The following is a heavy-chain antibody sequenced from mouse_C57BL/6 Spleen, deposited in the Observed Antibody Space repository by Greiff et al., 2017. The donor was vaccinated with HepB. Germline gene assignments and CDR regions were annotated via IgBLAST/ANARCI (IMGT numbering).Heavy chain of an antibody. Sequence: EVKVEESGGGLVQPGGSMKLSCVASGFTFSNYWMNWVRQSPEKGLEWVAQIRLKSDNYATHYAESVKGRFTISRDDSKSSVYLQMNNLRAEDTGIYYCTASYSAFAYWGQGTLVTVSA. CDR1: GFTFSNYW. J-gene: IGHJ3*01. V-gene: IGHV6-3*01. CDR2: IRLKSDNYAT. D-gene: IGHD2-10*01. CDR3: TASYSAFAY.